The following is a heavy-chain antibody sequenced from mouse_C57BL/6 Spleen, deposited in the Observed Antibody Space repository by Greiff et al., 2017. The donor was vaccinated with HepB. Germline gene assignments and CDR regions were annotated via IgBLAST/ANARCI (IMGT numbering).Heavy chain of an antibody. CDR2: IYPGDGDT. J-gene: IGHJ1*03. V-gene: IGHV1-82*01. CDR3: ARHGSSYDWYFDV. CDR1: GYAFSSSW. Sequence: VQLKESGPELVKPGASVKISCKASGYAFSSSWMNWVKQRPGKGLEWIGRIYPGDGDTNYNGKFKGKATLTADKSSSTAYMQLSSLTSEDSAVYFCARHGSSYDWYFDVWGTGTTVTVSS. D-gene: IGHD1-1*01.